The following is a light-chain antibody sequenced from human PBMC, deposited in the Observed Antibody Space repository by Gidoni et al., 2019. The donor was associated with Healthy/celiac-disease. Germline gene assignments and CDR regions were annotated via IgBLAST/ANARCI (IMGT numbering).Light chain of an antibody. CDR2: GAS. V-gene: IGKV3-20*01. Sequence: ELVLTQSPGTLSLSPGERATRSCRASQSVSSSDLAWYQQKPGQAPRLLIYGASSRATGIPDRFSVSGSGTDFTLTISRLEPEDFAVYYCQQYGSSPPLTFGGGTKVEIK. J-gene: IGKJ4*01. CDR1: QSVSSSD. CDR3: QQYGSSPPLT.